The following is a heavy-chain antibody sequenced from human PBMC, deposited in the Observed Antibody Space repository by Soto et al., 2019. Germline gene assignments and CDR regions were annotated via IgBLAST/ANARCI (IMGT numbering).Heavy chain of an antibody. CDR3: TMGLLWFGAY. CDR1: GFTFSGSA. J-gene: IGHJ4*02. V-gene: IGHV3-73*02. CDR2: IRSKANSYAT. D-gene: IGHD3-10*01. Sequence: EVQLVESGGGLVQPGGSLKLSCAASGFTFSGSAMHWVRQASGKGLEWVGRIRSKANSYATAYAASVKGRFTISRDDSKSMAYLQMNSLKTEDTAVYYCTMGLLWFGAYWGQGTLVTVSS.